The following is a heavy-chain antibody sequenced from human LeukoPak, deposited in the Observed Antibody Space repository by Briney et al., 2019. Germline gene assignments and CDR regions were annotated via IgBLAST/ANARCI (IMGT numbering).Heavy chain of an antibody. V-gene: IGHV4-61*02. CDR2: FHTRGST. CDR3: ARVDGSCSGGSCPSGNWFDP. Sequence: SETLSLTCTVSSGSISSSNYYWSWIRQPAGKGLEWIGRFHTRGSTNYNPSLKSRVIISVDTSKNQFSLKLNSVTAADTAVYYCARVDGSCSGGSCPSGNWFDPWGQGTLVTVSS. CDR1: SGSISSSNYY. J-gene: IGHJ5*02. D-gene: IGHD2-15*01.